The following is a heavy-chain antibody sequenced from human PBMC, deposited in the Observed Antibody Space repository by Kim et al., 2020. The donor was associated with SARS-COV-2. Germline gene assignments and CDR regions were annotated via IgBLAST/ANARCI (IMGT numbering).Heavy chain of an antibody. CDR2: IGTAGDT. J-gene: IGHJ6*02. D-gene: IGHD1-26*01. CDR3: ARDRGNQFGMDV. CDR1: GFTFSSYD. V-gene: IGHV3-13*01. Sequence: GGSLRLSCAASGFTFSSYDMHWVRQATGKGLEWVSAIGTAGDTYYPGSVKGRFTISRENAKNSLYLQMNSLRAGDTAVYYCARDRGNQFGMDVWGQGTTVTVSS.